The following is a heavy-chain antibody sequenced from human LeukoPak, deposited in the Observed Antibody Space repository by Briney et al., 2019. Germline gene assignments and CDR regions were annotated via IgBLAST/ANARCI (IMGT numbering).Heavy chain of an antibody. CDR3: ARGLVVVVPAASNYYYGMDV. CDR1: GYTFTGYG. Sequence: SVKVSCKASGYTFTGYGISWVRQAPGQGLEWMGGIIPIFGTANYAQKFQGRVTITADESTSTAYMELSSLRSEDTAVYYCARGLVVVVPAASNYYYGMDVWGQGTTVTVSS. CDR2: IIPIFGTA. V-gene: IGHV1-69*13. J-gene: IGHJ6*02. D-gene: IGHD2-2*01.